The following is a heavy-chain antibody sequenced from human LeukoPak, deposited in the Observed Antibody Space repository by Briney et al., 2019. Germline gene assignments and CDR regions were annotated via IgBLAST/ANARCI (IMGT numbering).Heavy chain of an antibody. J-gene: IGHJ4*02. CDR3: ATGGQQLAYFDY. CDR2: IYLGDSDT. Sequence: GESLKISCKTSGYSLAIYWIGWVRQMPGEGLEWMGIIYLGDSDTRYSPSFQGQVTISADKPISTAYLQWGSLKASDTAIYYCATGGQQLAYFDYWGQGTLVTVSS. CDR1: GYSLAIYW. V-gene: IGHV5-51*04. D-gene: IGHD6-13*01.